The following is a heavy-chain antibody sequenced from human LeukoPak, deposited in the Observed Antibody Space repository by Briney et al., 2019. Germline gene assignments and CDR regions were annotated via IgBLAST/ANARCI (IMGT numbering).Heavy chain of an antibody. CDR2: IKEDGTET. CDR1: RFMFSSNW. V-gene: IGHV3-7*03. Sequence: GGSLRLSCAASRFMFSSNWMSWVRLAPGKGLEWVANIKEDGTETYYVDSVKGRFTISRDNAKNSLYLQMNSLRVEDTAVYYCAKEGRSLQTYWGQGTLVTVSS. CDR3: AKEGRSLQTY. D-gene: IGHD5-24*01. J-gene: IGHJ4*02.